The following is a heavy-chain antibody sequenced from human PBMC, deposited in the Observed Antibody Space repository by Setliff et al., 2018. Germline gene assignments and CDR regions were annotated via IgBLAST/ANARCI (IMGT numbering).Heavy chain of an antibody. CDR3: ASTDWGWGYYFDY. D-gene: IGHD7-27*01. V-gene: IGHV4-61*02. CDR1: GGSISSGPYY. Sequence: SETLSLTCTVSGGSISSGPYYWNWFRQPAGKGLEWIGRLYSSGSTNYNPSLKSRVTISVDTSKNQFSLKLSSVTAADTAVYYCASTDWGWGYYFDYWGQGTLVTVSS. CDR2: LYSSGST. J-gene: IGHJ4*02.